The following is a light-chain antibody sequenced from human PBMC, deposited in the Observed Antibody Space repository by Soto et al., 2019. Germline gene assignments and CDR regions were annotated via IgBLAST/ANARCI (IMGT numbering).Light chain of an antibody. CDR3: QQYDNLFFS. V-gene: IGKV1-33*01. CDR1: QDISNY. Sequence: DIQMTQPPSSLSASVGDRVITTCQASQDISNYLNWYQKKPGKAPKLLIYDVFNLEAGVPSRFSGSGSGTDFTLNISSLQPEDIATYYCQQYDNLFFSFGGGTRVEIK. CDR2: DVF. J-gene: IGKJ4*01.